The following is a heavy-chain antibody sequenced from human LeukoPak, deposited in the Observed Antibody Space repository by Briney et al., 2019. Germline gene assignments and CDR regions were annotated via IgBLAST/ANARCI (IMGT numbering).Heavy chain of an antibody. J-gene: IGHJ3*02. D-gene: IGHD3-22*01. CDR1: GGPISSSSYY. CDR2: IYYSGST. CDR3: ARDAARITMIVVVAFDI. Sequence: SETLSLTCTVSGGPISSSSYYWGWIRQPPGKGLEWIGSIYYSGSTYYNPSLKSRVTISVDTSKNQFSLKLSSVTAADTAVYYCARDAARITMIVVVAFDIWGQGTMVTVSS. V-gene: IGHV4-39*07.